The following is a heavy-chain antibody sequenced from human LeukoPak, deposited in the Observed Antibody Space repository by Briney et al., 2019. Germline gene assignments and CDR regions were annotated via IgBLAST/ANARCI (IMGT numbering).Heavy chain of an antibody. V-gene: IGHV3-7*03. CDR3: ARDGLRRPPTPYCGGDCPLDY. CDR1: GFTFSNYW. D-gene: IGHD2-21*02. J-gene: IGHJ4*02. CDR2: IKQDGSEK. Sequence: PGGSLRLSCAASGFTFSNYWMNWVRQAPGKGLEWVANIKQDGSEKYYVDSVKGRFTISRDNAKNSLYLQMNSLRVEDTAMYYCARDGLRRPPTPYCGGDCPLDYWGQGTLVSVSS.